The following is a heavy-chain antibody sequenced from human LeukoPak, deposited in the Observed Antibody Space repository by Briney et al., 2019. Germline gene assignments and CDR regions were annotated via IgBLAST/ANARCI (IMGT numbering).Heavy chain of an antibody. Sequence: SETLSLTCTVSGGSISSYYWSWIRQPPGKGLEWIGSIYYSGSTYYNPSLKSRVTISVDTSKNQFSLKLSSVTAADTAVYYCARQGWELLFLFDYWGQGTLVTVSS. J-gene: IGHJ4*02. CDR2: IYYSGST. CDR1: GGSISSYY. CDR3: ARQGWELLFLFDY. V-gene: IGHV4-59*05. D-gene: IGHD1-26*01.